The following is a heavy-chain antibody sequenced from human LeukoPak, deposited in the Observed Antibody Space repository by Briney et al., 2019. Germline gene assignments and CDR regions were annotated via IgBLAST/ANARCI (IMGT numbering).Heavy chain of an antibody. CDR2: IYYSGST. D-gene: IGHD3-10*01. CDR3: ARDGVRGAFDI. Sequence: SETLSLTCTVSGGSISSYYWSWIRQPPGKGLEWIGYIYYSGSTNYNPSLKSRVTISVDTSKNQFPLKLSSVTAADTAVYYCARDGVRGAFDIWGQGTMVTVSS. CDR1: GGSISSYY. J-gene: IGHJ3*02. V-gene: IGHV4-59*01.